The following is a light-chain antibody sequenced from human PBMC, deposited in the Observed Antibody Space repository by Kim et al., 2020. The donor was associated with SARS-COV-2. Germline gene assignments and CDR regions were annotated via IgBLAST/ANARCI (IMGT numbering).Light chain of an antibody. V-gene: IGLV3-19*01. Sequence: LGQTVRITCQGDSLRIYYASWYQQKPGQAPVLVIYGKNNRPSGIPDRFSGSSSGNTASLTITGAQAEDEADYYCNSRDSSGNHWVFGGGTQLTVL. CDR2: GKN. J-gene: IGLJ3*02. CDR1: SLRIYY. CDR3: NSRDSSGNHWV.